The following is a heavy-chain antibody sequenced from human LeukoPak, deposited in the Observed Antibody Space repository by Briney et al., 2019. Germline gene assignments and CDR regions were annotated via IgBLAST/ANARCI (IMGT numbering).Heavy chain of an antibody. Sequence: SETLSLTCTVSGGSISSSSYYWGWIRQSPGKGLEWIGSFYYSGSTYYNPSLKSRVTISVDTSKNQFSLNLSSVTAADTAVYYCARGVRDYGMDVWGQGTTVTVSS. CDR1: GGSISSSSYY. V-gene: IGHV4-39*01. J-gene: IGHJ6*02. CDR3: ARGVRDYGMDV. CDR2: FYYSGST. D-gene: IGHD3-10*02.